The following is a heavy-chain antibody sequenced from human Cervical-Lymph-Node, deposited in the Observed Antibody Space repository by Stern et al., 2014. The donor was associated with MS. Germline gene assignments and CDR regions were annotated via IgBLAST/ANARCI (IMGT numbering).Heavy chain of an antibody. CDR1: GGTFINHV. V-gene: IGHV1-69*01. Sequence: VQLVESGAEVKKPGSSVKVSCKASGGTFINHVYTWVRQAPGQGLEWMGGIVPLFGTANYAQKFQGRVKITADESTSTTYMELSSLRSEDTAVYYCARGVEFGYYYYYAMDVWGQGTTVVVSS. J-gene: IGHJ6*02. CDR3: ARGVEFGYYYYYAMDV. D-gene: IGHD3-10*01. CDR2: IVPLFGTA.